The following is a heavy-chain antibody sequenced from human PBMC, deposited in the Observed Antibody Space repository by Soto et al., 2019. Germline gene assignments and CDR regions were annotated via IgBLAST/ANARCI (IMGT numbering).Heavy chain of an antibody. CDR1: GFTFSSYW. CDR3: ARERTTVTTRMDV. J-gene: IGHJ6*02. D-gene: IGHD4-4*01. CDR2: IKQDGSEK. Sequence: EVQLVESGGGLVQPGGSLRLSCAASGFTFSSYWMSWVRQAPGKGLEWVANIKQDGSEKYYVDSLKGRFTISRDNAKNSLYLQMNSLRAEDTAVYYCARERTTVTTRMDVWGQGTTVTVSS. V-gene: IGHV3-7*01.